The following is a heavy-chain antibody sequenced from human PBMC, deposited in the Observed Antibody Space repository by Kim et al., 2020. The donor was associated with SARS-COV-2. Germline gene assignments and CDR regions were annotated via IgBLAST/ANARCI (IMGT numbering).Heavy chain of an antibody. D-gene: IGHD3-22*01. CDR1: GFTFGNYP. CDR2: ISTSGGST. J-gene: IGHJ4*02. V-gene: IGHV3-23*01. CDR3: AKVFDSSGYYYFFDY. Sequence: GGSLILSCAASGFTFGNYPMSWVRQAPGKGLEWVSSISTSGGSTYYADSVKGRFTISRDNSKNTLYLQMNSLRAEDAAVYYCAKVFDSSGYYYFFDYGGQRTLVTVSP.